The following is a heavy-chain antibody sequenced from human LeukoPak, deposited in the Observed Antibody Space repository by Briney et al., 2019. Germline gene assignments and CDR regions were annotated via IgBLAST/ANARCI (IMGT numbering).Heavy chain of an antibody. V-gene: IGHV4-34*01. CDR1: GGSFSGYY. CDR3: ARVKGYSSSGLDY. Sequence: SETLSLTCAVYGGSFSGYYRRWIRQPPGKGLEWIGEINHSGSTNYNPSLKSRVTISVDTSKNQFSLKLSSVTAADTAVYYCARVKGYSSSGLDYWGQGTLVTVSS. J-gene: IGHJ4*02. D-gene: IGHD6-6*01. CDR2: INHSGST.